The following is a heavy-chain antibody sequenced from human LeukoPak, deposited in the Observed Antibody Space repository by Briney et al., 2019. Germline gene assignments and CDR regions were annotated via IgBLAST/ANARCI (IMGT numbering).Heavy chain of an antibody. Sequence: PSETLSLTCTVSGGSISSYYWSWIRQPPGKGLEWIGYIYYSGSTNYNPSLKSRVTILVDTSRNQFSLKLTSVTAADTAVYYCARGGDFSASPTLYWGQGTLVTVSS. V-gene: IGHV4-59*12. CDR1: GGSISSYY. CDR2: IYYSGST. CDR3: ARGGDFSASPTLY. J-gene: IGHJ4*02. D-gene: IGHD3-10*01.